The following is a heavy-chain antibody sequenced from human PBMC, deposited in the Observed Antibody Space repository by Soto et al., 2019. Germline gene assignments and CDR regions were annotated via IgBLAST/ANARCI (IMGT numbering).Heavy chain of an antibody. Sequence: GESLKISCKGSGYSFTSYWIGWVRQMPGKGLEWMGIIYPGDSDTRYSPSFQGQVTISADKSISTAYLQWSSLKASDTAMYYCARRTRDSDYYDYIWGSYRGNYFDYWGQGTLVTVSS. J-gene: IGHJ4*02. CDR1: GYSFTSYW. CDR3: ARRTRDSDYYDYIWGSYRGNYFDY. D-gene: IGHD3-16*02. V-gene: IGHV5-51*01. CDR2: IYPGDSDT.